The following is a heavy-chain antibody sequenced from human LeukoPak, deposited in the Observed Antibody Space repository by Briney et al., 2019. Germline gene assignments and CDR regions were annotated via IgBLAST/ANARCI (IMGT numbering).Heavy chain of an antibody. CDR3: MNGKFDY. D-gene: IGHD1-1*01. CDR2: ISGSGGST. V-gene: IGHV3-23*01. Sequence: PGGSLRLSCAASGFTFGSYGMSWVRQAPGKGLEWVSAISGSGGSTYYADSVKGRFTISRDNSKNTLYPQMNSLRAEDTAVYYCMNGKFDYWGQGTLVTVSS. J-gene: IGHJ4*02. CDR1: GFTFGSYG.